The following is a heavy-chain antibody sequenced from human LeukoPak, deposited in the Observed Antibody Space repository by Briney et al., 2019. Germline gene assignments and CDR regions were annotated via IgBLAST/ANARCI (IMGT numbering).Heavy chain of an antibody. CDR3: ARDSSTMEVYFQH. Sequence: GGSLRLSCAASGFTVSSNYVSWVRQAPGKGLEWVSVIYSGGSTYYADSVKGRFTISRDNSKNTLYLQMNSLRAEDTAVYYCARDSSTMEVYFQHWGQRTLVTVSS. J-gene: IGHJ1*01. CDR1: GFTVSSNY. CDR2: IYSGGST. V-gene: IGHV3-53*01. D-gene: IGHD3-10*01.